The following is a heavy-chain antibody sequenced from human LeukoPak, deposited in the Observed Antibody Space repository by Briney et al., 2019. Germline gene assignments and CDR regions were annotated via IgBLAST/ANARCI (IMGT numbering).Heavy chain of an antibody. J-gene: IGHJ4*02. Sequence: PSETLSLTCTVSGGSISSYYWSWIRQPPGKGLEWIGYIYYSGSTNYNPSLKSRVTISVDTSKNQFSLKLSSVTAADTAVYYCARDPSSPPRPPSLFDYWGQGTLVTVSS. CDR2: IYYSGST. CDR3: ARDPSSPPRPPSLFDY. V-gene: IGHV4-59*01. CDR1: GGSISSYY. D-gene: IGHD6-13*01.